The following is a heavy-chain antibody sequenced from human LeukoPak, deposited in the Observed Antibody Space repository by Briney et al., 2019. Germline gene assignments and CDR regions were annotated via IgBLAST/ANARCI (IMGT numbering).Heavy chain of an antibody. CDR3: ARLSYYIDY. CDR1: GYNFASYR. CDR2: IYPGDSDT. Sequence: GESLKISCKGSGYNFASYRIVWVRQMPGKGLEWMGIIYPGDSDTRYSPSFQGQVTISADKSISTAYLQWSSLKASDTAIYYCARLSYYIDYWGQGTLVTVSS. D-gene: IGHD1-26*01. V-gene: IGHV5-51*01. J-gene: IGHJ4*02.